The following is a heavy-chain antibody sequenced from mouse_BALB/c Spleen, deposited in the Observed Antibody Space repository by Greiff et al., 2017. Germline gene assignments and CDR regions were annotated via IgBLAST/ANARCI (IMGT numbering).Heavy chain of an antibody. D-gene: IGHD3-1*01. CDR3: TRCSSGYVYYAMDY. CDR2: IYPSDSYT. J-gene: IGHJ4*01. V-gene: IGHV1-69*02. Sequence: QVHVKQPGAELVRPGASVKLSCKASGYTFTSYWINWVKQRPGQGLEWIGNIYPSDSYTNYNQKFKDKATLTVDKSSSTAYMQLSSPTSEDSAVYYCTRCSSGYVYYAMDYWGQGTSVTVSS. CDR1: GYTFTSYW.